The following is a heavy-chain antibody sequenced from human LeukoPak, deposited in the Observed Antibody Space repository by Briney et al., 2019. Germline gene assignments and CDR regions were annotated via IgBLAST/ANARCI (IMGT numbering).Heavy chain of an antibody. CDR3: ARETGTTPRGVYYFDY. Sequence: PSETLSLTCTVSGGSINSYYWSWIRQPPGKGLEWIGYIYYSGSTNYNPSLKSRVTISVDTSKNQFSLKLSSVTAADTAVYYCARETGTTPRGVYYFDYWGQGTLVTVSS. V-gene: IGHV4-59*01. CDR1: GGSINSYY. CDR2: IYYSGST. J-gene: IGHJ4*02. D-gene: IGHD1-7*01.